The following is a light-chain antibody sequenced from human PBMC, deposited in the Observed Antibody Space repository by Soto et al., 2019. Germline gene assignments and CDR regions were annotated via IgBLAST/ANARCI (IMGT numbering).Light chain of an antibody. V-gene: IGKV1-39*01. J-gene: IGKJ4*01. CDR3: QQTYSTST. Sequence: DIQMTQSPSSLSASIGDRVTITCRASQSINNYLNWYQQKPGKAPKFLIYAASSLQSGVPSGFSGSGSGTDFTLTISSLQAEDFATYYCQQTYSTSTFGGGTKVDIK. CDR2: AAS. CDR1: QSINNY.